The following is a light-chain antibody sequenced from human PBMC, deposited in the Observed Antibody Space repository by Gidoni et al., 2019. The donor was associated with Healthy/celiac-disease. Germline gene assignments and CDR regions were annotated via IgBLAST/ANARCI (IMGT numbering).Light chain of an antibody. CDR1: QSVLYSSNNKNY. CDR3: QQYYSTPRLT. V-gene: IGKV4-1*01. Sequence: SLGERATINCKSSQSVLYSSNNKNYLAWYQQKPGQPPKLLIYWASTRESGVPDRFSGSGSGTDFTLTISSLQAEDVAVYYCQQYYSTPRLTFXGXTKVEIK. CDR2: WAS. J-gene: IGKJ4*01.